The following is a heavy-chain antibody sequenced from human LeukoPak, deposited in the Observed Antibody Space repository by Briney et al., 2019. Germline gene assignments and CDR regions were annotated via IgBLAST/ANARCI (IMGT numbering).Heavy chain of an antibody. J-gene: IGHJ4*02. CDR1: GFTFSSYW. CDR2: IKQDGSEK. V-gene: IGHV3-7*01. CDR3: AKDLTRDEYYDFWSGYYTGPDY. D-gene: IGHD3-3*01. Sequence: PGGSLRLSCAASGFTFSSYWMHWVRQAPGKGLEWVANIKQDGSEKYYVDSVKGRFTISRDNSKNMLYLQMNSLRAEDTAVYYCAKDLTRDEYYDFWSGYYTGPDYWGQGTLVTVSS.